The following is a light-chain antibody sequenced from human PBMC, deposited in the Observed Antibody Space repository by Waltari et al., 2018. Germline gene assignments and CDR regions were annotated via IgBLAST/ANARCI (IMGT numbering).Light chain of an antibody. CDR3: QQHGKWPLS. Sequence: IELTQSPATLSLSPGERATLPSRSSQSVSTSLAWYQQKPGQAPRLLLHDASNRATGTPARFSGGGSGTDFALTIGSVEPEDFAVYYCQQHGKWPLSFGGGTKVEI. V-gene: IGKV3-11*01. CDR1: QSVSTS. CDR2: DAS. J-gene: IGKJ4*01.